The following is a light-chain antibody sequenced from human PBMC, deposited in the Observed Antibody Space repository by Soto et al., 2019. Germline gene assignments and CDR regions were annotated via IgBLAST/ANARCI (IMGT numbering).Light chain of an antibody. CDR1: QSISSW. CDR3: QQSFT. J-gene: IGKJ3*01. CDR2: KAS. Sequence: GDRVTITCRASQSISSWLAWYQQKPGKAPKLLIYKASSLESGVPSRFSGCGSGTEFTLTISSLQPDDFATYYCQQSFTFGPGTKVDIK. V-gene: IGKV1-5*03.